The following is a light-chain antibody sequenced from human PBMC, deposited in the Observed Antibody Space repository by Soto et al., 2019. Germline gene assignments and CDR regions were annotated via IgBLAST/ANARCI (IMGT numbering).Light chain of an antibody. CDR3: QQNYSTPLT. Sequence: DIVMTQSPDSLAVSLGERATINCKSGQSVLYSSNNKNYLAWYQQKPGQPPKLLIYWASTRESGVPDRFSGSGSGTDFTLTISSLQAEDVAVYYCQQNYSTPLTFGGGTKVEIK. CDR1: QSVLYSSNNKNY. CDR2: WAS. J-gene: IGKJ4*01. V-gene: IGKV4-1*01.